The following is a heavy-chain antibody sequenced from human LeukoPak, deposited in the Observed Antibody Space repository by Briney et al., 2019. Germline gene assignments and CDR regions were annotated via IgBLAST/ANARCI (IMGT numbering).Heavy chain of an antibody. CDR2: ISSSGSTI. V-gene: IGHV3-48*03. Sequence: GGSLRLSCAASGFTFSSYEMNWVRQAPGKGLEWVSYISSSGSTIYYADSVKGRFTISRDNAKNSLYLQMNSLRAEDTAVYHCAREDRWELLAGFDYWGQGTLVTVSS. J-gene: IGHJ4*02. CDR3: AREDRWELLAGFDY. D-gene: IGHD1-26*01. CDR1: GFTFSSYE.